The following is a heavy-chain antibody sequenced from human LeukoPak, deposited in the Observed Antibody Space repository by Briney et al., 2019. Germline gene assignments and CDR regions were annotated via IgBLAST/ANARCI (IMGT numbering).Heavy chain of an antibody. J-gene: IGHJ4*02. CDR3: ARDLTGGEYFDS. Sequence: PGGSLRLSCAASGFTLSSFKMTWVCQAPGKGLEWVASISPSSSYISYADSLKGRVTVSRDNAKNSVFLQMSSLRAEDTAVYFCARDLTGGEYFDSWGQGTLVSVSS. CDR2: ISPSSSYI. D-gene: IGHD3-16*01. CDR1: GFTLSSFK. V-gene: IGHV3-21*01.